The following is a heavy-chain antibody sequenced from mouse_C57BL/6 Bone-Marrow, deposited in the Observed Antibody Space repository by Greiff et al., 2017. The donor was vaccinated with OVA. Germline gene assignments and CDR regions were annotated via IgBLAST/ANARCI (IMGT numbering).Heavy chain of an antibody. CDR3: TTRHYDPSFAY. CDR2: IDPEDGDT. D-gene: IGHD2-4*01. V-gene: IGHV14-1*01. J-gene: IGHJ3*01. Sequence: EVQLQQSGAELVRPGASVKLSCTASGFNIKDYYMHWVKQRPEQGLEWIGRIDPEDGDTEYAPKFQGKATMTADTSSNTAYLQLSSLTSEDTAVYYCTTRHYDPSFAYWGQGTLVTVSA. CDR1: GFNIKDYY.